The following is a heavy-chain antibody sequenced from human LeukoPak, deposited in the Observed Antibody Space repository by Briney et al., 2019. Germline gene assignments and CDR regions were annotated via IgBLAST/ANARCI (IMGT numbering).Heavy chain of an antibody. D-gene: IGHD3-22*01. Sequence: PGRSLRLSCAASGFTFSSYGMHWVRQAPGKGLEWVAVISYDGSNKYYADFVKGRFIISRDNSKNTLYLQMNSLRAEDTAVYYCAKPPGDSSGYPDYWGQGTLVTVSS. V-gene: IGHV3-30*18. CDR3: AKPPGDSSGYPDY. CDR2: ISYDGSNK. CDR1: GFTFSSYG. J-gene: IGHJ4*02.